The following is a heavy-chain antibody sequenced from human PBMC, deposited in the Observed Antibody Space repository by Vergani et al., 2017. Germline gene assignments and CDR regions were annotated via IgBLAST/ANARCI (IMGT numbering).Heavy chain of an antibody. CDR1: GGSVISTDYH. V-gene: IGHV4-39*01. J-gene: IGHJ4*02. CDR2: MVYSGST. CDR3: ASKRGACRAAYGRSYDD. Sequence: QVQLQESGPGLVKPSETLSLTCTVSGGSVISTDYHWGWIRQSPGKGLEWIGSMVYSGSTFYNPSLESRISISFETPKNQFSLRLTSATAAGTAVYYCASKRGACRAAYGRSYDDWGPGTLVGVSS. D-gene: IGHD2-15*01.